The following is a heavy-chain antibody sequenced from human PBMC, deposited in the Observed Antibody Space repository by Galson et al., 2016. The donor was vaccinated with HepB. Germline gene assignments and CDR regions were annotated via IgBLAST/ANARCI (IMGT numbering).Heavy chain of an antibody. D-gene: IGHD3-16*01. V-gene: IGHV3-33*03. CDR1: GFTFSSYG. J-gene: IGHJ4*02. Sequence: SLRLSCAASGFTFSSYGMHWVRQAPGKGLEWVAVIWYDESNKYYADSVKGRFTISRDNSKNTLNLQLNSLRVEDTALYYCAVKWGSTYDFWGQGTLVTVSS. CDR2: IWYDESNK. CDR3: AVKWGSTYDF.